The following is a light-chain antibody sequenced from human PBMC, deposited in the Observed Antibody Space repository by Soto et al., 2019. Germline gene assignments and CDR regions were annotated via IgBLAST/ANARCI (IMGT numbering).Light chain of an antibody. CDR1: QSLSTS. J-gene: IGKJ4*01. CDR2: DAS. CDR3: QHRSNWPSVT. Sequence: EIVLTQSPATLSLSPGNRATLSCRASQSLSTSLAWYQHQPGQAPRLLIYDASTRATGIPARFSGSGSGTHFTLTISSLEPEDFAVYYCQHRSNWPSVTFGGGTKLEIK. V-gene: IGKV3-11*01.